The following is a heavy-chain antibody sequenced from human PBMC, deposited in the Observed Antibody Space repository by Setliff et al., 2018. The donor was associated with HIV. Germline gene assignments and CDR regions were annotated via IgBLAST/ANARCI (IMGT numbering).Heavy chain of an antibody. CDR1: GYTFTSYD. CDR2: MNPNSGNT. Sequence: ASVKVSCKASGYTFTSYDVNWVRQAPGQGLEWMGWMNPNSGNTGYAQNFLGRVTMTRNTSISTAYMELTSLRFEDTAVYYCARGSPTAGDYWGQGTLVTVSS. J-gene: IGHJ4*02. V-gene: IGHV1-8*01. CDR3: ARGSPTAGDY.